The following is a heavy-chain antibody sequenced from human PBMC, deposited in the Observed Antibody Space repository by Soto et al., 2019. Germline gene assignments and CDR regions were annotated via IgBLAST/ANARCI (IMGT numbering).Heavy chain of an antibody. CDR1: GYTFTSYY. CDR2: INPSGGST. D-gene: IGHD3-22*01. J-gene: IGHJ4*02. Sequence: ASVKVSCKASGYTFTSYYMHWVRQAPGQGLEWMGIINPSGGSTSYAQKFQGRVTMTRDTSTSTVYMELSSLRSEDTAVYYCARAPDPYYDSSGYYYPYDYWGQETLVTVSS. V-gene: IGHV1-46*01. CDR3: ARAPDPYYDSSGYYYPYDY.